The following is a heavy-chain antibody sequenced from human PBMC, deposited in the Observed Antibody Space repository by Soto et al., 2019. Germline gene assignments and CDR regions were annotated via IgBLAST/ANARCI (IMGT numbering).Heavy chain of an antibody. V-gene: IGHV3-23*01. CDR1: GFTFSSYA. J-gene: IGHJ2*01. CDR2: ISGSGGST. CDR3: AKADWEWLLSRPLWYFDL. D-gene: IGHD3-3*01. Sequence: LRLSCAASGFTFSSYAMSWVRQAPGKGLEWVSAISGSGGSTYYADSVKGRFTISRDNSKNTLYLQMNSLRAEDTAVYYCAKADWEWLLSRPLWYFDLWGRGTLVTVSS.